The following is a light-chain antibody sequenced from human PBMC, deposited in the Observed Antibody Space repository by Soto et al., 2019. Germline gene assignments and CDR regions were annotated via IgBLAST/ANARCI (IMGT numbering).Light chain of an antibody. V-gene: IGKV3-20*01. Sequence: EIVLTQSPGTLSLSTGERATLSCMASQTLTTTYLAWYQQKPGQAPRLLIYGVSRRATGIPDRFSGSGSGTDFTLTISRLEPEDFAVYSCQQYADLPYTFGQGTTLEI. CDR3: QQYADLPYT. CDR1: QTLTTTY. CDR2: GVS. J-gene: IGKJ2*01.